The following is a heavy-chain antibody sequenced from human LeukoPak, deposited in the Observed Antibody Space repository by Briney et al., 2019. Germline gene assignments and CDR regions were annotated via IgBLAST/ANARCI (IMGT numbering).Heavy chain of an antibody. CDR1: GGSFSRYY. CDR2: IDHRGDT. V-gene: IGHV4-34*01. Sequence: PSETLSLTCAVYGGSFSRYYWSWIRQSPGKGLEWIAEIDHRGDTNYNPSVKSRVTISVDTSKNQFSLKVRSLSAADTAVYYCARGATISETGYFDFWGQGTLVAVSS. J-gene: IGHJ4*03. CDR3: ARGATISETGYFDF. D-gene: IGHD5-24*01.